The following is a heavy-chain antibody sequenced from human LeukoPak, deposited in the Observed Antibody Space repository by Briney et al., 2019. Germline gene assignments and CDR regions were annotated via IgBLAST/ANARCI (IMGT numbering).Heavy chain of an antibody. CDR2: ISSSGTSI. D-gene: IGHD3-10*02. Sequence: PGGSLRLSCAASGFTFSNYEMNWVRQAPGKGLEWVSYISSSGTSIHYADSVKGRFTISRDNAKNSLYLQMNSLRAEDTAVYYCAELGITMIGGVWGKGTTVTISS. J-gene: IGHJ6*04. CDR3: AELGITMIGGV. V-gene: IGHV3-48*03. CDR1: GFTFSNYE.